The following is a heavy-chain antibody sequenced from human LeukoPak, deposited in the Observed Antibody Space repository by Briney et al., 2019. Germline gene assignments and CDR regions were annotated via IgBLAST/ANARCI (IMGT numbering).Heavy chain of an antibody. CDR3: ARGPYDSSGYFSN. V-gene: IGHV3-7*04. CDR1: GFTFRSYR. D-gene: IGHD3-22*01. CDR2: IKQDGSVK. Sequence: GGSLRLSCAASGFTFRSYRMNWVRQAPGKGLEWVANIKQDGSVKYYVDSVKGRFTISRDNAKNSLYLQMNSLRAEDTAVYYCARGPYDSSGYFSNWGQGTLVTVSS. J-gene: IGHJ4*02.